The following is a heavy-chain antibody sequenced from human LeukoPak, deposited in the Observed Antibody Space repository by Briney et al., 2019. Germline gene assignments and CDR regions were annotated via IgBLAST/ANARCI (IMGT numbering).Heavy chain of an antibody. V-gene: IGHV3-23*01. J-gene: IGHJ4*02. CDR2: ISGSGGST. CDR3: AKTVGYDFWSGIDY. CDR1: GFTFSSYA. D-gene: IGHD3-3*01. Sequence: PGGSLRLSCAASGFTFSSYAMSWVRQAPGKGLEWVSAISGSGGSTYYADSVKGRFTISRDNSKNTPYLQMNSLRAEDTAVYYCAKTVGYDFWSGIDYWGQGTLATVSS.